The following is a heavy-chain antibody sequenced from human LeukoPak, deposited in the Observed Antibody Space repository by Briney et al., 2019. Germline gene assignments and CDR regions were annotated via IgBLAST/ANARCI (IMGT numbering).Heavy chain of an antibody. D-gene: IGHD6-13*01. Sequence: GGSLRLSCAASGFTFSSYWMHWVRQAPGKGLVWVSRINTDGSSTSYADSVKGRFTISRDNSKNTLYLQMNSLRAEDTAVYYCARTDKAAAFDYWGQGILVTVSS. V-gene: IGHV3-74*01. CDR1: GFTFSSYW. CDR2: INTDGSST. J-gene: IGHJ4*02. CDR3: ARTDKAAAFDY.